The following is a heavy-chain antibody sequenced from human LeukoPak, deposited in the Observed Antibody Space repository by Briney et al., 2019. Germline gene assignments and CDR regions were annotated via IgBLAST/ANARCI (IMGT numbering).Heavy chain of an antibody. D-gene: IGHD6-13*01. Sequence: GASVKVSCKASGYTFTGYYMHWVRQAPGQGLEWMGWINPNSGGTNYAQKFQGWVTMTRDTSIRTAYMELSRLRSDDTAMYYCARLRSSWEANWFDPWGQGTLVTVSS. V-gene: IGHV1-2*04. CDR2: INPNSGGT. CDR1: GYTFTGYY. CDR3: ARLRSSWEANWFDP. J-gene: IGHJ5*02.